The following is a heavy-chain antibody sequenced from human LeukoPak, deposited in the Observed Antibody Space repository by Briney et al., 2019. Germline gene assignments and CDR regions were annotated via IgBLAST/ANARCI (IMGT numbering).Heavy chain of an antibody. D-gene: IGHD2-2*01. Sequence: PSETLSLTSTVSGGSVSSGSYYWSWIRQPPGKGLEWIGYIYYSGSTNYNPSLKSRVTISVDTSKNQFSLKLSSVTAADTAVYYCARDGRSRGSQNFDYWGQGTLVTVSS. CDR1: GGSVSSGSYY. V-gene: IGHV4-61*01. CDR3: ARDGRSRGSQNFDY. CDR2: IYYSGST. J-gene: IGHJ4*02.